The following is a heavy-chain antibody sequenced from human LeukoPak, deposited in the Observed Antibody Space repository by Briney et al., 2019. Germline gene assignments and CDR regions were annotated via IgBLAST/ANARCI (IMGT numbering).Heavy chain of an antibody. J-gene: IGHJ5*02. CDR2: IYYDGKT. Sequence: PSETLSLTCTVSGGSISSSSYYWGWIRQPPGKGLEWIGRIYYDGKTYYNMSLNSRVAISLDTSKNQFSLMLTSVTVADTAMYFCARDFGSSSWGWFDPWGPGILVTVSS. V-gene: IGHV4-39*07. D-gene: IGHD6-6*01. CDR1: GGSISSSSYY. CDR3: ARDFGSSSWGWFDP.